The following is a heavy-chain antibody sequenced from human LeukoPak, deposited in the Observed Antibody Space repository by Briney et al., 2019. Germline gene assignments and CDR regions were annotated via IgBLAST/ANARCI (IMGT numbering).Heavy chain of an antibody. V-gene: IGHV3-30*02. Sequence: PGGSLRLSCAASGFTFSSYSMNWVRQAPGKGLEWVAFIRYDGSNKYYADSVKGRFTISRDNSKNTLYLQMNSLRAEDTAVYYCAKDWHDSSGPILKVWGQGTMVTVSS. CDR2: IRYDGSNK. J-gene: IGHJ3*01. CDR1: GFTFSSYS. CDR3: AKDWHDSSGPILKV. D-gene: IGHD3-22*01.